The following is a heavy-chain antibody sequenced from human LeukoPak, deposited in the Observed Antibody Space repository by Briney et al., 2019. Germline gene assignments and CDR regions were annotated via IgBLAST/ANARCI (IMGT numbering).Heavy chain of an antibody. J-gene: IGHJ4*02. CDR1: GFTFSSYG. D-gene: IGHD6-19*01. V-gene: IGHV3-30*03. CDR2: ISYDERNT. CDR3: ARAPDSAWHNFDY. Sequence: GGSLRLSCAASGFTFSSYGMSWLRQAPGKGLEWVAVISYDERNTNYADSAKARFTISRDNSKNTLYLQMNSLRAEDTAVYYCARAPDSAWHNFDYWGQGTQVTVSS.